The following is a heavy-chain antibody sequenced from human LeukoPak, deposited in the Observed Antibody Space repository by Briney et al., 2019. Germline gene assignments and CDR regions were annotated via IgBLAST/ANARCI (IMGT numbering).Heavy chain of an antibody. D-gene: IGHD3-22*01. V-gene: IGHV3-33*08. CDR1: GFTFSSYS. CDR3: ARNTPPSYYYDSSGYPDY. J-gene: IGHJ4*02. CDR2: IWYDGSNK. Sequence: PGGSLRLSCAASGFTFSSYSMNWVRQAPGKGLEWVAVIWYDGSNKYYADSVKGRFTISRDNSKNTLYLQMNSLRAEDTAVYYCARNTPPSYYYDSSGYPDYWGQGTLVTVPS.